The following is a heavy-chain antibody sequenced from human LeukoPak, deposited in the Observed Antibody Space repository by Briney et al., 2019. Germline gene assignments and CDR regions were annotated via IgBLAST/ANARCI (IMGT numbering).Heavy chain of an antibody. D-gene: IGHD6-19*01. J-gene: IGHJ4*02. CDR1: GGSISSYY. CDR3: ARLNSSGWYWEYYFDY. V-gene: IGHV4-59*01. Sequence: SETLSLTCTVSGGSISSYYWSWIRQPPGKGLEWIGYIYYSGSTNYNPSLKSRVTISVDTSKNQFSLKLSSVTAADTAVYYCARLNSSGWYWEYYFDYWGQGTLVTVSS. CDR2: IYYSGST.